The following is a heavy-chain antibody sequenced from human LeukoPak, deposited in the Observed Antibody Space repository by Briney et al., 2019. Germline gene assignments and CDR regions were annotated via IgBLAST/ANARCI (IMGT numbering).Heavy chain of an antibody. CDR2: ISAYNGNT. D-gene: IGHD1-26*01. V-gene: IGHV1-18*01. Sequence: ASVKVSCKASGYTFTSYGISWVRQAPGQGLEWMGWISAYNGNTNYAQKFQGRVTITADESTSTAYMELSSLRSEDTAVYYCARGVGLYYFDYWGQGTLVTVSS. J-gene: IGHJ4*02. CDR3: ARGVGLYYFDY. CDR1: GYTFTSYG.